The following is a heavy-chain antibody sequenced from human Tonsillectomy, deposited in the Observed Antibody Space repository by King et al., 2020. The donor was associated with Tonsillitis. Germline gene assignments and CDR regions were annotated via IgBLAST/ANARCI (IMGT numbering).Heavy chain of an antibody. CDR3: AKDRAAAGPEGWFDP. Sequence: VQLVESGGGLVQPGRSLRLSCAASGFTFDDYAMHWVRQAPGKGLEWVSGISWNSGSIGYADSVKGRSTISRDNAKNSLYLQMNSLRAEDTALYYCAKDRAAAGPEGWFDPWGQGTLVTVSS. J-gene: IGHJ5*02. CDR1: GFTFDDYA. D-gene: IGHD6-13*01. CDR2: ISWNSGSI. V-gene: IGHV3-9*01.